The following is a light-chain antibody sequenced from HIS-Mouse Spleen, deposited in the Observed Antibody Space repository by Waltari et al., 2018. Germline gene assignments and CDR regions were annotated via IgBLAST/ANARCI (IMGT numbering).Light chain of an antibody. CDR2: EGS. CDR3: CSYAGSSTYV. J-gene: IGLJ1*01. V-gene: IGLV2-23*01. CDR1: SSDVGSYNL. Sequence: QSALTQPASVSGSPGQSITISCTGTSSDVGSYNLVSWYQQHPGKAPKLMIYEGSKRPSGVPNRVSGSKSGNTACLTSAGLQAEDEADYYCCSYAGSSTYVFGTGTKVTVL.